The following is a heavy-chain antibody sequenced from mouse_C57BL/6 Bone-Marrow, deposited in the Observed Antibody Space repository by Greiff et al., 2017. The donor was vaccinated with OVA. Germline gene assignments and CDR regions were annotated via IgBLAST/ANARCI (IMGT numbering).Heavy chain of an antibody. Sequence: DVMLVESGGGLVKPGGSLKLSCAASGFTFSDYGMHWVRQAPEKGLEWVAYISSGSSTIYYADTVKGRFTISRDNAKNTLFLQMTSLRSEDTAMYYCARPCFWYFDVWGTGTTVTVSS. V-gene: IGHV5-17*01. CDR3: ARPCFWYFDV. J-gene: IGHJ1*03. CDR2: ISSGSSTI. CDR1: GFTFSDYG.